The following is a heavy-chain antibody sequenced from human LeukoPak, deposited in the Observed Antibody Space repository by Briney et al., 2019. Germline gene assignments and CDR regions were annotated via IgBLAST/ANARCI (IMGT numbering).Heavy chain of an antibody. CDR1: GGSISGYY. Sequence: SEPLSLTCTVSGGSISGYYWSWIRQPAGMGLEWIGRISTSGSTHYSPSLKSRVTMSVDTSRNQFSLSLSSVAAADTAVYYCARECQQRPLDYWGRGTLVTVSS. CDR2: ISTSGST. D-gene: IGHD6-25*01. V-gene: IGHV4-4*07. J-gene: IGHJ4*01. CDR3: ARECQQRPLDY.